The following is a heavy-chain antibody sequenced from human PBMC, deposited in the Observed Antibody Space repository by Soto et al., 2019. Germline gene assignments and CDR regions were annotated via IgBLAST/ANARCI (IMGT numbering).Heavy chain of an antibody. CDR3: ARDWAPNAFDI. D-gene: IGHD3-16*01. V-gene: IGHV1-69*13. CDR1: GGTFSSYA. Sequence: RASVKVSCKASGGTFSSYAISWVRQAPGQGLEWMGGIIPIFGTANYAQKFQGRVTITADESTSTAYMELSSLRSEDTAVYYCARDWAPNAFDIWGQGTMVTVSS. CDR2: IIPIFGTA. J-gene: IGHJ3*02.